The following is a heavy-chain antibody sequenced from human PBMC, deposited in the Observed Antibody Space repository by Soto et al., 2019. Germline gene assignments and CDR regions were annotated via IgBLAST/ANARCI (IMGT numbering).Heavy chain of an antibody. D-gene: IGHD3-22*01. CDR3: ARGVHNSGYPSPLFDI. J-gene: IGHJ3*02. CDR1: GGSISSGGYS. Sequence: PSETLSLTCAVSGGSISSGGYSWSWIRQPPGKGLEWIGYIYHSGSTYYNPSLKSRVTISVDRSKNQFSLKLSSVTAADTAVYYCARGVHNSGYPSPLFDIWGQGTMVTVSS. V-gene: IGHV4-30-2*01. CDR2: IYHSGST.